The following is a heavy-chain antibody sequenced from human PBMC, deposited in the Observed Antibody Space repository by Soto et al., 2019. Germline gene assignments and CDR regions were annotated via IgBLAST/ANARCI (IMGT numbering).Heavy chain of an antibody. CDR3: AKEGVRGGYYYYGMDV. Sequence: EVQLLESGGGLVQPGGSLRLSCAASGFTFSSYAMSWVRQAPGKGLEWVSAISGSGGSTYYADSVKGRFTISRDNSKNALYLQMNSLSAEDTAVYYCAKEGVRGGYYYYGMDVWGQGTTVTVSS. V-gene: IGHV3-23*01. D-gene: IGHD3-10*01. J-gene: IGHJ6*02. CDR1: GFTFSSYA. CDR2: ISGSGGST.